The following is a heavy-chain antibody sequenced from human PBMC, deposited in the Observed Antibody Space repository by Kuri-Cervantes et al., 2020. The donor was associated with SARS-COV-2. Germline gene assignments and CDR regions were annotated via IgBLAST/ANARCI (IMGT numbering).Heavy chain of an antibody. J-gene: IGHJ4*02. CDR3: TTLPLGY. V-gene: IGHV3-49*04. CDR2: IRSKAYGGTT. D-gene: IGHD1-26*01. Sequence: GESLKISCTASGFTFGDYAMSWVRQAPGKGLEWVGFIRSKAYGGTTEYAASVKGRFTISRDDSKNTLYLQMNSLKTEDTAVYYCTTLPLGYWGQGTLVTVSS. CDR1: GFTFGDYA.